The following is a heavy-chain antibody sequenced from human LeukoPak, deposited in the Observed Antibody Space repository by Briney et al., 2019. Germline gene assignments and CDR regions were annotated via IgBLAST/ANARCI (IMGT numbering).Heavy chain of an antibody. CDR2: IYSGGST. Sequence: GGSLRLSCAASGFTVSSNYRSWVRQAPGKGLEWVSVIYSGGSTYYADSVKGRFTISRATSKNTLYLQMNSLRAEDTAVDYCARDGYYCSGGSCYDGMDVWGKGTTVTVSS. J-gene: IGHJ6*04. CDR3: ARDGYYCSGGSCYDGMDV. V-gene: IGHV3-53*01. CDR1: GFTVSSNY. D-gene: IGHD2-15*01.